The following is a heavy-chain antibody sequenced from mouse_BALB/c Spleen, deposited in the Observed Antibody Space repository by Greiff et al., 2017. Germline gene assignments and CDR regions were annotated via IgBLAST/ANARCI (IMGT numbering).Heavy chain of an antibody. Sequence: QVQLQQSGAELAKPGASVMMSCKASGYTFTSYWMHWVKQRPGQGLEWIGYINPSTGYTEYNQKFKDKATLTADKSSSTAYMQLSSLTSEDSAVYYCARSDDGYYGFPFAYWGQGTLVTVSA. J-gene: IGHJ3*01. D-gene: IGHD2-3*01. CDR2: INPSTGYT. V-gene: IGHV1-7*01. CDR1: GYTFTSYW. CDR3: ARSDDGYYGFPFAY.